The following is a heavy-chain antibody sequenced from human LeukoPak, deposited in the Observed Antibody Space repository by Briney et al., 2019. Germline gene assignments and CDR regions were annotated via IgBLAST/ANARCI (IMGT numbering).Heavy chain of an antibody. CDR3: AREGTRRVAARSGIYYYYMDV. Sequence: SETLSLTCTVSGGSISSYYWSWIRQPAGKGLEWIGRIYTSGSTNYNPSLKSRVTMSVDTSKNPFSRKLSSVTAADTAVYYCAREGTRRVAARSGIYYYYMDVWGKGTTVTVSS. D-gene: IGHD6-6*01. V-gene: IGHV4-4*07. CDR1: GGSISSYY. J-gene: IGHJ6*03. CDR2: IYTSGST.